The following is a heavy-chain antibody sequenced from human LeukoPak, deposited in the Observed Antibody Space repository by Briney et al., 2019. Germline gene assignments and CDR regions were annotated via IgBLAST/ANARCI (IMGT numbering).Heavy chain of an antibody. J-gene: IGHJ4*02. CDR1: GFTFSSYE. CDR3: ARDRSSWFGLDY. D-gene: IGHD6-13*01. V-gene: IGHV3-48*03. CDR2: ISSSGSTI. Sequence: GGSLRLSCAASGFTFSSYEMHWVRQAPGKGLEWLSYISSSGSTIYPADSVKGRFTVSRDNAKNSLYLQMNSLRAEDTAVYYCARDRSSWFGLDYWGQGTLVTVSS.